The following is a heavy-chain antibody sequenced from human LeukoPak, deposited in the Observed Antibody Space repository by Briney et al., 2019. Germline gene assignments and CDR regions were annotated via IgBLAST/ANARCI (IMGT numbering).Heavy chain of an antibody. Sequence: GGSLRLSCAASESTFRTYWMSWVRQAPGKGLEWVANIKADGSEKYYVDSVKGRFTISRDNAKNSLYLQMNSLRAEDTAVYYCSFSLNYWGQGTLVTVSS. CDR1: ESTFRTYW. CDR2: IKADGSEK. CDR3: SFSLNY. V-gene: IGHV3-7*01. J-gene: IGHJ4*02.